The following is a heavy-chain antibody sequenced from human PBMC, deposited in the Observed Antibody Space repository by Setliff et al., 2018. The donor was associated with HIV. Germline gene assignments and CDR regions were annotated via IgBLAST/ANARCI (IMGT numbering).Heavy chain of an antibody. J-gene: IGHJ4*02. V-gene: IGHV4-34*01. CDR1: GGSFSDYY. D-gene: IGHD3-16*02. CDR3: ARGLDVWGTYRYRNYFDY. CDR2: INHGGST. Sequence: SETLSLTCAVYGGSFSDYYWSWIRQSPGRGLKWIGEINHGGSTIYNPSLKSRVTISIDTSKNQFSLNLTSVTAADTAIYYCARGLDVWGTYRYRNYFDYWGQGTLVTVSS.